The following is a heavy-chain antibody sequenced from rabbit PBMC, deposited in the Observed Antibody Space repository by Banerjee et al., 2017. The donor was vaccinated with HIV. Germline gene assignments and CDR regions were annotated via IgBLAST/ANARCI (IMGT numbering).Heavy chain of an antibody. V-gene: IGHV1S45*01. Sequence: QEQLEESGGGLVKPGGTLTLTCTASGFSFSSSYYMYWVRQAPGKGLEWIACIYTGSSGKTYYASWAKGRFTISKTSSTTVTLQMTSLTAADTATYFCTRAAGSSYRSNLWGQGTLVTVS. J-gene: IGHJ4*01. CDR1: GFSFSSSYY. CDR3: TRAAGSSYRSNL. CDR2: IYTGSSGKT. D-gene: IGHD8-1*01.